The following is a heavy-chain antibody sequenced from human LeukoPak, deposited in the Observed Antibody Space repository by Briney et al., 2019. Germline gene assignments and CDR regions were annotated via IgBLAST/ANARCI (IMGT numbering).Heavy chain of an antibody. V-gene: IGHV4-38-2*01. D-gene: IGHD2-2*02. CDR2: IYHSGST. CDR3: ARQRYCSITSCYKGGGSYFDY. CDR1: GSSISSGYY. J-gene: IGHJ4*02. Sequence: PSETLSLTCAVSGSSISSGYYCGWIRQTPGKGLEWIGSIYHSGSTYYNPSLKSRVTISVDTSKNQFSLKLSSVTAADTAVSYCARQRYCSITSCYKGGGSYFDYWGQGTMATVSS.